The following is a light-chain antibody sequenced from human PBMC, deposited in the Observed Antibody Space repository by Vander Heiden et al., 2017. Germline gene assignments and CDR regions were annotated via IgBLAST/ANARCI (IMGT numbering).Light chain of an antibody. V-gene: IGKV1-39*01. Sequence: DIQMTQSPSSLSASVGDRVTITCRASQSISSYLNWYQQKPGKAPKLLIYAASSLQRGVPSRISGSGSGTEDTLTISSLQPEDFATYYYQQSYSTPSFTFGPGTKVDIK. CDR2: AAS. J-gene: IGKJ3*01. CDR3: QQSYSTPSFT. CDR1: QSISSY.